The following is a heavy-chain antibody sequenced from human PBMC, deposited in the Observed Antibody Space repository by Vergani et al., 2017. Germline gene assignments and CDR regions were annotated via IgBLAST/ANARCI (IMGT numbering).Heavy chain of an antibody. CDR1: GFTFSSYG. Sequence: VQLVESGGGLVKPGGSLRLSCAASGFTFSSYGMHWVRQAPGKGLEWVAVIWYDGSNKYYADSVKGRFTISRDNSKNTLYLQMNSLRAEDTAVYYCARDRVVVVPAAISGAYYYYYXMDVWGKGTTVTVSS. D-gene: IGHD2-2*02. CDR2: IWYDGSNK. CDR3: ARDRVVVVPAAISGAYYYYYXMDV. V-gene: IGHV3-33*08. J-gene: IGHJ6*03.